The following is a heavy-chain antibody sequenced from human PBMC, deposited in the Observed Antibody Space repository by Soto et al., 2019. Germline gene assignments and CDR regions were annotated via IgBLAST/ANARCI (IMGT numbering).Heavy chain of an antibody. CDR2: ISGSGGTI. Sequence: EVQLLESGGGLVQPGGSLRLSCAASGFTFSSYAMNWVRQAPGKGLEWVSVISGSGGTIYYADSVKGRFTTSRDNSKNTLYLQMNNLGAEDTAVYYCAKAMTPPAWGHFDDWGQGTLVTVSS. D-gene: IGHD2-2*01. J-gene: IGHJ4*02. CDR3: AKAMTPPAWGHFDD. CDR1: GFTFSSYA. V-gene: IGHV3-23*01.